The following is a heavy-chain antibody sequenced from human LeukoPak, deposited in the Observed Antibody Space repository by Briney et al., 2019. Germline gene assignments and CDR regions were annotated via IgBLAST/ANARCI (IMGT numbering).Heavy chain of an antibody. CDR3: ARGWRTGAFDY. D-gene: IGHD7-27*01. CDR1: GGSISSSSYY. V-gene: IGHV4-39*07. Sequence: KPSETLSLTCTVSGGSISSSSYYWGWIRQPPGKGLEWIGSIYYSGSTYYNPSLKSRVTISVDTSKNQFSLKLSSVTAADTAVYYCARGWRTGAFDYWGQGTLVTVSS. J-gene: IGHJ4*02. CDR2: IYYSGST.